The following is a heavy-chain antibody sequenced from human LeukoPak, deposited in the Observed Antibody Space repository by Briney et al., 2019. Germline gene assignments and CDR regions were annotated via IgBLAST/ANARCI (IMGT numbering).Heavy chain of an antibody. J-gene: IGHJ4*02. D-gene: IGHD4-17*01. CDR2: IVPIFGTA. V-gene: IGHV1-69*06. CDR3: ARDRVTPMTAVTKPFDY. CDR1: RGTFSGYG. Sequence: SAKVSCKASRGTFSGYGVSCGRQAPGQGLKWMGRIVPIFGTANYAQRFQGRVTLTADKSTSTAYMELNSLRFEDTALYYCARDRVTPMTAVTKPFDYWGQGTLVTVSS.